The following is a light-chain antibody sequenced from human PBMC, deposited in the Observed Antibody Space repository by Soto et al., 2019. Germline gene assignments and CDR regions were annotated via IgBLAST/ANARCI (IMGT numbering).Light chain of an antibody. CDR3: CSYAAPSTFV. CDR1: SSDVGTYNL. J-gene: IGLJ1*01. CDR2: EVT. V-gene: IGLV2-23*02. Sequence: QSALTQPASVSVSPGQSITISCTGTSSDVGTYNLVSWYQQHPANAPKLMIYEVTKRPSGVSNRFSGSKSGNTASLTISGLQAEDEADYYCCSYAAPSTFVFGTGTKLTVL.